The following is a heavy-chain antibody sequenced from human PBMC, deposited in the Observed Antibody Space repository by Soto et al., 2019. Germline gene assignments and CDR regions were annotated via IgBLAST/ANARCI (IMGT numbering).Heavy chain of an antibody. CDR1: GYTFSDYG. V-gene: IGHV1-18*04. CDR3: ARSYNYGSYWYFDL. J-gene: IGHJ2*01. CDR2: ISISSGNT. Sequence: QVPLVQSGAEVKKPGASVKVSCKASGYTFSDYGITWVRQAPGQGLEWMGWISISSGNTHFEESLQGRVTMTSDKTSTAYMELWRLRADDSAMYYWARSYNYGSYWYFDLWGRGTLVTVSS. D-gene: IGHD3-10*01.